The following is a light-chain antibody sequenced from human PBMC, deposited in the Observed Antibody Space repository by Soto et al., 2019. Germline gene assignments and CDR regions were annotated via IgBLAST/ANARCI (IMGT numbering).Light chain of an antibody. V-gene: IGLV2-8*01. Sequence: QSALTQPPSASGSPGQSVAIACTGTSRDVGGYNYVSWYQQHPGKAPKLMSYEVNKRPSGVPDRFSGSKSGNTASLTVSGLQAEDEADYYCSSYAGSSNVFGTGTKLTVL. CDR2: EVN. CDR3: SSYAGSSNV. J-gene: IGLJ1*01. CDR1: SRDVGGYNY.